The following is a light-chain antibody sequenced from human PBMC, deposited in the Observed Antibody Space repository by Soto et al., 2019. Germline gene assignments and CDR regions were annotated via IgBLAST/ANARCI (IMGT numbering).Light chain of an antibody. CDR2: GAS. CDR3: HQYNNWPPST. J-gene: IGKJ5*01. CDR1: QSVRSGY. Sequence: DIVLTQSPGTLSLSPGERATLSCRASQSVRSGYFAWYQQKPGQAPRLLIHGASSRATGIPDRFSGSGTGTDFTLTISSLQAEDFGVYFCHQYNNWPPSTFGQGTRLEI. V-gene: IGKV3-20*01.